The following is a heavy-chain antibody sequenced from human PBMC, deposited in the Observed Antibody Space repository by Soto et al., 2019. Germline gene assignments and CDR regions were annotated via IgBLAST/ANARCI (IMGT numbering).Heavy chain of an antibody. CDR1: GFTFSSYS. CDR3: ARGCSGGSCYIYYYYYMDV. V-gene: IGHV3-21*01. D-gene: IGHD2-15*01. CDR2: ISSSSSYI. Sequence: EVQLVESGGGLVKPGGSLRLSCAASGFTFSSYSMNWVRQAPGKGLEWVSSISSSSSYIYYADSVKGRFTISRDNAKNSLYLQMNSLRAEDTAVYYRARGCSGGSCYIYYYYYMDVWGKGTTVTVSS. J-gene: IGHJ6*03.